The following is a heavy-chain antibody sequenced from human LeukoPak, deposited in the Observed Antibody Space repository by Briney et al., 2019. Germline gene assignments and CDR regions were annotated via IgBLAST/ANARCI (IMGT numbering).Heavy chain of an antibody. J-gene: IGHJ4*02. CDR1: GGSINSGGYY. D-gene: IGHD3-22*01. Sequence: SQTLSLTCTVSGGSINSGGYYWSWIRQHPGKGLEWIGYIYYSEITYYNPSLKSRVTISVDTSKNQFSLKLTSVTAADTAVYYCARTDSSGYYGGYWGQGTLVTVSS. V-gene: IGHV4-31*03. CDR3: ARTDSSGYYGGY. CDR2: IYYSEIT.